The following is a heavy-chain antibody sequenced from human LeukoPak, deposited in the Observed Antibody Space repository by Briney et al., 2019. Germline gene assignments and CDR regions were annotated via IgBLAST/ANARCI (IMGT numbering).Heavy chain of an antibody. J-gene: IGHJ4*02. CDR3: ARXXDRPHIVVVTAILVY. CDR1: GFTFSSYA. CDR2: IPYDGSNK. Sequence: CXASGFTFSSYAMHWVRQAPGKGLEWVAVIPYDGSNKYYADSVKGRFTISRDNSKNALYLQMNSLRAEDTAVYYCARXXDRPHIVVVTAILVYWGQGTLVTVSS. V-gene: IGHV3-30*04. D-gene: IGHD2-21*02.